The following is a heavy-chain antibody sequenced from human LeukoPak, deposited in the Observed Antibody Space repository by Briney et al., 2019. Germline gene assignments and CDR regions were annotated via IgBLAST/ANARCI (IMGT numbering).Heavy chain of an antibody. CDR3: ARDPFRGAPDYFDY. J-gene: IGHJ4*02. D-gene: IGHD3-10*01. CDR2: ISPDGSIK. CDR1: GFTFSSYA. V-gene: IGHV3-30-3*01. Sequence: GGSLRLSCAASGFTFSSYAMHWVRQAPGKGLEWMGVISPDGSIKYYAESVKGRLMISRDNSKNTLYLQMSSLRGEDTALYYCARDPFRGAPDYFDYWGQGSLVTVSS.